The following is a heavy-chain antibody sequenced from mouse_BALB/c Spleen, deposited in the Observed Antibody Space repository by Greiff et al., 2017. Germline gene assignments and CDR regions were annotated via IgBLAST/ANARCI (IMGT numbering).Heavy chain of an antibody. D-gene: IGHD2-1*01. CDR2: INSNGGST. Sequence: EVQVVESGGGLVQPGGSLKLSCAASGFTFSSYGMSWVRQTPDKRLELVATINSNGGSTYYPDSVKGRFTISRDNAKNTLYLQMSSLKSEDTAMYYCARDYGNSWFAYWGQGTLVTVSA. V-gene: IGHV5-6-3*01. CDR3: ARDYGNSWFAY. J-gene: IGHJ3*01. CDR1: GFTFSSYG.